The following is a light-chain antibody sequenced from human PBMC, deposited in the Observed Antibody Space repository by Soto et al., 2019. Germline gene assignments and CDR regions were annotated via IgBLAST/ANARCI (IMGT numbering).Light chain of an antibody. Sequence: QLVLTQPPSASGAPGQRVTISCSGSRSNIGSNTVNWYQHLPGTAPKVLIYRNDQRPSGVPDRFSGSKSGTSASLAISGLQSEDEADYWCAAWDDSLSAVVFGGGTKLTVL. CDR2: RND. J-gene: IGLJ3*02. V-gene: IGLV1-44*01. CDR1: RSNIGSNT. CDR3: AAWDDSLSAVV.